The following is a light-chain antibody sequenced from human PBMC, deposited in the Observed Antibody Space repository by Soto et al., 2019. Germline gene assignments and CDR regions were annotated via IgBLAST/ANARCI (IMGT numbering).Light chain of an antibody. CDR3: QHYNNWPLT. CDR2: GAS. CDR1: QSVGSD. J-gene: IGKJ4*01. V-gene: IGKV3-15*01. Sequence: EIVMTQSPGTLSVSLGERATLSCRASQSVGSDLAWYQQKPGQAPRLLIYGASTRATGMPGRFSGSGSGTEFTLTISSLQSGDFAVYYCQHYNNWPLTFGGGTKVEIK.